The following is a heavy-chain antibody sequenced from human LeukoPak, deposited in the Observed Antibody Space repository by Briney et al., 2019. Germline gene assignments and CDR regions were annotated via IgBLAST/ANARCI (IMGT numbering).Heavy chain of an antibody. CDR1: GFTFSHHG. D-gene: IGHD3-22*01. CDR3: AREHYYDSSGLDY. CDR2: IRNDGSNH. V-gene: IGHV3-30*02. Sequence: GGSLRLSCAASGFTFSHHGMHWVRQAPGKGLEWVAFIRNDGSNHYYTDSVKGRFTISRDNAKNSLYLQMNSLRAEDTAVYYCAREHYYDSSGLDYWGQGTLVTVSS. J-gene: IGHJ4*02.